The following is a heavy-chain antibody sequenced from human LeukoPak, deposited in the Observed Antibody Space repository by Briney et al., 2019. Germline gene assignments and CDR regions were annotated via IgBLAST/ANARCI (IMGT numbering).Heavy chain of an antibody. Sequence: PSETLSLTCTVSGGSISSGDYYWSWIRQPPGKGLEWLGYIYYSGSTYYNPSLKSRVTIPVDTSKNQFSLKLSSVTAADTAVYYCARGVLRYFDWLLSGEDYFDYWGQGTLVTVSS. CDR3: ARGVLRYFDWLLSGEDYFDY. CDR1: GGSISSGDYY. D-gene: IGHD3-9*01. J-gene: IGHJ4*02. CDR2: IYYSGST. V-gene: IGHV4-30-4*01.